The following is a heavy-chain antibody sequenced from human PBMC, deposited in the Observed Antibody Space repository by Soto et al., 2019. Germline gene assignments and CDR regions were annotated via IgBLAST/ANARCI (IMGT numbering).Heavy chain of an antibody. J-gene: IGHJ4*02. CDR1: GFTFSSYA. CDR2: ISGSGGST. V-gene: IGHV3-23*01. D-gene: IGHD3-10*01. CDR3: AKDALLWFGELLGPRPYYFDY. Sequence: GGSLRLSCAASGFTFSSYAMSWVLQAPGKGLEWVSAISGSGGSTYYADSVKGRFTISRDNSKNTLYLQMNSLRAEDTAVYYCAKDALLWFGELLGPRPYYFDYWGQGTLVTVSS.